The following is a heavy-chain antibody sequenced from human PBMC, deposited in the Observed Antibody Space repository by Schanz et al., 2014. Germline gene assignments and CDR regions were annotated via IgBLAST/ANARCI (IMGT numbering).Heavy chain of an antibody. J-gene: IGHJ4*02. D-gene: IGHD6-13*01. CDR1: GYTFTNYG. V-gene: IGHV1-18*01. Sequence: QVQLVQSGAEVKKPGASVGVSCKASGYTFTNYGVTWVRQAPGQGLEWMGWISANNGNTNYALKLQGRVTMTTDTSTGTAYMELSSLRSEDTAVYYCARDGVDAAAGGNYWGQGTLVTVSS. CDR3: ARDGVDAAAGGNY. CDR2: ISANNGNT.